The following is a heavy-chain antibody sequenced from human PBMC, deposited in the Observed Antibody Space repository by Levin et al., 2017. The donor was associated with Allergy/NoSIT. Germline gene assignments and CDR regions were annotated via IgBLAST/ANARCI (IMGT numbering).Heavy chain of an antibody. J-gene: IGHJ4*02. D-gene: IGHD1-1*01. CDR3: ARGRGTAGTVNDY. CDR1: GGSFSGYY. V-gene: IGHV4-34*01. Sequence: ASETLSLTCAVYGGSFSGYYWSWIRQPPGKGLEWIGEINHSGSTNYNPSLKSRVTISVDTSKNQFSLKLSSVTAADTAVYYCARGRGTAGTVNDYWGQGTLVTVSS. CDR2: INHSGST.